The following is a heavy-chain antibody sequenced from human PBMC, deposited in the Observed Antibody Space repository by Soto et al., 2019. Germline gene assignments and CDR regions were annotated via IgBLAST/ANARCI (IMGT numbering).Heavy chain of an antibody. D-gene: IGHD6-19*01. CDR2: IYTDGST. J-gene: IGHJ6*02. CDR1: GFTVSGNS. CDR3: TTAGGAGTPVAGSKERYMYFGMAV. Sequence: EVQLVDSGGDLIQPGGSLRLSCVASGFTVSGNSLSWVRQAPGTGLEWVSYIYTDGSTYYADSVRGRFTISRDISKNTLYLQMDKLRTEDKAVYYCTTAGGAGTPVAGSKERYMYFGMAVWGQGTTVSVSS. V-gene: IGHV3-53*01.